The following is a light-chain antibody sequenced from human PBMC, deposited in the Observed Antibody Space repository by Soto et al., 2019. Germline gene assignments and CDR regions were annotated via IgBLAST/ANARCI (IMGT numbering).Light chain of an antibody. V-gene: IGKV1-13*02. CDR2: DAS. J-gene: IGKJ5*01. Sequence: AIQLTQSPSSLSASVGDRVTITCRASQGIMSALAWYQQKPGKAPKLLIYDASSLESGVPSKFSGSGSVTDFTLTISSLQPEDFATYYCQQFNSYPITFGQGTRLEIK. CDR3: QQFNSYPIT. CDR1: QGIMSA.